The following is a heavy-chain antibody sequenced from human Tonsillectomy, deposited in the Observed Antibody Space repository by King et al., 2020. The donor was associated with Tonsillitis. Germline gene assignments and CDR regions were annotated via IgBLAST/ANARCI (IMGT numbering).Heavy chain of an antibody. D-gene: IGHD3-22*01. CDR1: GFTVSSKY. CDR3: LGYYDSSGYSDY. Sequence: VQLVESGGGLIQPGGSLRLSCAASGFTVSSKYMSWVRQAPGKGREWVSGIYSGGSTYYADSVKDRFTISRDNSENTLYLQMNSLRAEDTAVYYCLGYYDSSGYSDYWGQGTLVTVSS. V-gene: IGHV3-53*01. CDR2: IYSGGST. J-gene: IGHJ4*02.